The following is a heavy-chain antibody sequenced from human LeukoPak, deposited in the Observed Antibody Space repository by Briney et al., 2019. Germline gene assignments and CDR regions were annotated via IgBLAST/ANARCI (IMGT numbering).Heavy chain of an antibody. CDR1: GFTFSNYW. V-gene: IGHV3-74*01. Sequence: PGGSLRLSCAASGFTFSNYWMHWVRQAPGKGLVWVSRINRDGSSTDYLDSVKGRFTISRDNSKNTLYLQMNSLRAEDTAVYYCATAVGATAAVDYWGQGTLVTVSS. D-gene: IGHD1-26*01. CDR3: ATAVGATAAVDY. CDR2: INRDGSST. J-gene: IGHJ4*02.